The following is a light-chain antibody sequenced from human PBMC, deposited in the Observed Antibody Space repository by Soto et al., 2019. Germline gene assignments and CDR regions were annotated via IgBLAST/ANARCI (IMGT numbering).Light chain of an antibody. CDR3: QQYNSWPFT. CDR2: GAS. V-gene: IGKV3-15*01. J-gene: IGKJ4*01. CDR1: QSVSSD. Sequence: EIVMTQSPATLSVSPGERATLSCRASQSVSSDLAWYQQKPSQAPRLLIYGASTRATGIPATFSGSGSGTEFTLTISSLQSEDFAGYYCQQYNSWPFTFGGGTKVEIK.